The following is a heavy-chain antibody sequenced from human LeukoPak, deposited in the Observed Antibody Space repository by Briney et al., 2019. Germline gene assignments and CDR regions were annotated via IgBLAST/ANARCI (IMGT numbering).Heavy chain of an antibody. V-gene: IGHV6-1*01. J-gene: IGHJ6*04. CDR3: ARLSWFGELSYYYYGMDV. CDR1: GDSVSSNSAA. Sequence: SQTLSLTCAISGDSVSSNSAAWSWIRQSPSRGLEWLGRTYYRSKWYNDYAVSVKSRITINPDTSKNQFSLQLNSVTPEDTAVYYCARLSWFGELSYYYYGMDVWGKGTTVTVSS. D-gene: IGHD3-10*01. CDR2: TYYRSKWYN.